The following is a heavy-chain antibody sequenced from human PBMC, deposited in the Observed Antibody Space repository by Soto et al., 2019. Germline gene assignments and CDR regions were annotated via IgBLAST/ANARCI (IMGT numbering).Heavy chain of an antibody. V-gene: IGHV3-7*05. CDR3: ARDVSPGSSSLYLDAFDI. Sequence: EVQLVESGGTLVQPGGSLRLSCEGSGFTFGSYWMTWVRQAPGKGLEGVANIKRDGSNKTYLDSVRGRFTISRDNAKNSLYLQMSSRRAEDTALYYCARDVSPGSSSLYLDAFDIWGQGTMVTVSS. D-gene: IGHD6-13*01. CDR2: IKRDGSNK. J-gene: IGHJ3*02. CDR1: GFTFGSYW.